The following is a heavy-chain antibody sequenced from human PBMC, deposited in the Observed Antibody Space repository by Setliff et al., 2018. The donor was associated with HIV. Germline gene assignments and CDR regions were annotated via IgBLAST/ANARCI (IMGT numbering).Heavy chain of an antibody. CDR2: ISGFNGST. Sequence: ASVKVSCKAPGYSFARSGLSWVRQAPGQGLAWMGWISGFNGSTKYAQSFQDRVAMTTETATSTAYMERRSLRSDDTAVYFCARVPYRSAWFSGGHDAFDIWGQGTMVTVSS. CDR3: ARVPYRSAWFSGGHDAFDI. V-gene: IGHV1-18*01. J-gene: IGHJ3*02. CDR1: GYSFARSG. D-gene: IGHD6-19*01.